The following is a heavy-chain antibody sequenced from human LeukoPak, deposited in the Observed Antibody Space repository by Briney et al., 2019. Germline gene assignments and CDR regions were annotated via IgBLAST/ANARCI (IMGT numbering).Heavy chain of an antibody. CDR2: ICGSGGST. CDR1: GFTFSSYA. D-gene: IGHD6-19*01. V-gene: IGHV3-23*01. J-gene: IGHJ6*02. CDR3: AKARLAVAGTYHYYYYYGMDV. Sequence: GGSLRLSCAASGFTFSSYAMSWVRQAPGKGVEWGSAICGSGGSTNYADSVKGRFAISRDNSKNTLYLQMNSLRAEDTAVYYCAKARLAVAGTYHYYYYYGMDVWGQGTTVTVSS.